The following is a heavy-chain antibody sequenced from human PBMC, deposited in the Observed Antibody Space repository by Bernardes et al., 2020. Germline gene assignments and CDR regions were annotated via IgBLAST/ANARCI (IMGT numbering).Heavy chain of an antibody. CDR3: ARDGHEYRGGWYGIRGYFFDY. Sequence: GGSLRLSCAASGFTFSTYGMHWVRQAPGKGLEWMAVIWYDGTNKYYADSVKGRFTISRDNSKNTLYLQMDRLRAEDTAVYYCARDGHEYRGGWYGIRGYFFDYWGQGTLVTVSS. CDR2: IWYDGTNK. D-gene: IGHD2-21*01. J-gene: IGHJ4*02. CDR1: GFTFSTYG. V-gene: IGHV3-33*01.